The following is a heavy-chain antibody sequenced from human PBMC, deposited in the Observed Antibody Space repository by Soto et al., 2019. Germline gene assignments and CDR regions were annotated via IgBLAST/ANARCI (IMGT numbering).Heavy chain of an antibody. D-gene: IGHD7-27*01. J-gene: IGHJ3*02. CDR3: GTDRWGGAFDM. V-gene: IGHV3-7*01. CDR2: IKEDGSEK. Sequence: EVQLVESGGGLVQPGGSLRLSCAASGFTFSRFWMSWVRQAPGKGLEWVANIKEDGSEKYYVDSVKGRFTISRDNAKNSLYLEMNSLRAEDTAVYYCGTDRWGGAFDMWGQGTMVTVSS. CDR1: GFTFSRFW.